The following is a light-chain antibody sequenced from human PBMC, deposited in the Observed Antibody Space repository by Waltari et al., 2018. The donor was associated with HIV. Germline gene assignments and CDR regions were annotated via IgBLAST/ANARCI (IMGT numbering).Light chain of an antibody. CDR3: QQSYSTPRT. J-gene: IGKJ1*01. V-gene: IGKV1-39*01. CDR1: QSISSY. CDR2: TAS. Sequence: DIQMTQSPSSLSVSTGDRVIITCRASQSISSYLNWYQQKPGRAPKLLIYTASSLRSGVPSRFSGSGSGTDFTLTISSLQPEDIATYSCQQSYSTPRTFGQGTKLEI.